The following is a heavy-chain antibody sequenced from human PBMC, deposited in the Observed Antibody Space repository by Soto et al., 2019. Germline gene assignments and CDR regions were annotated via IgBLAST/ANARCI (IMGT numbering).Heavy chain of an antibody. V-gene: IGHV4-59*01. CDR2: IYYSGST. Sequence: PSETLSLTCTVSGGSISSYYWSWIRQPPGKGLEWIGYIYYSGSTNYNPSLKSRVTISVDTSKNQFSLKLSSVTAADTAVYYCARGLNYDFWSGSLADYWGQGT. J-gene: IGHJ4*02. D-gene: IGHD3-3*01. CDR3: ARGLNYDFWSGSLADY. CDR1: GGSISSYY.